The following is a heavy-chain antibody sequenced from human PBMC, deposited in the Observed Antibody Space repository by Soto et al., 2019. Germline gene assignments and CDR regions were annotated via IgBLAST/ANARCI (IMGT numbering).Heavy chain of an antibody. CDR1: GYSFANYW. V-gene: IGHV5-51*01. J-gene: IGHJ4*02. CDR3: ARGTVSSDFDY. Sequence: ESLNISCKCSGYSFANYWIGWVRQMPGKGLEWMGIIYPGDSDTRYSPSFQGQVTISADKSISTAYLQWSSLKASDTAMYYCARGTVSSDFDYWGQGTLVTVSS. D-gene: IGHD4-17*01. CDR2: IYPGDSDT.